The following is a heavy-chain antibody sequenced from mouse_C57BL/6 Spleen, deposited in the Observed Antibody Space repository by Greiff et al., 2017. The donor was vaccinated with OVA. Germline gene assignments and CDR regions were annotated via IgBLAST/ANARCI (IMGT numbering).Heavy chain of an antibody. CDR3: ARDGPLRLSWFAY. CDR2: ISDGGSYT. CDR1: GFTFSSYA. J-gene: IGHJ3*01. V-gene: IGHV5-4*01. Sequence: EVQLVESGGGLVKPGGSLKLSCAASGFTFSSYAMSWVRQTPEKRLEWVATISDGGSYTYYPDNVKGRFTISRDNAKNNLYLQMSHLKSEDTAMYYCARDGPLRLSWFAYWGQGTLVTVSA. D-gene: IGHD2-4*01.